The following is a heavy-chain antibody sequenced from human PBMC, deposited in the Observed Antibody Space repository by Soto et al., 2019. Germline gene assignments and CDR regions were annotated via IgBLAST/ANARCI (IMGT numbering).Heavy chain of an antibody. CDR3: ARVGAVPNAFDI. V-gene: IGHV1-2*04. J-gene: IGHJ3*02. D-gene: IGHD3-16*01. CDR1: GYTFTGYC. CDR2: INPNSGGT. Sequence: ASVKVSCKASGYTFTGYCMLWVRQAPGQGLEWMGWINPNSGGTNYAQEFQGWVTMTRDTSISAAYMELSRLRSDDTAVYYCARVGAVPNAFDIWGKGTMVTVS.